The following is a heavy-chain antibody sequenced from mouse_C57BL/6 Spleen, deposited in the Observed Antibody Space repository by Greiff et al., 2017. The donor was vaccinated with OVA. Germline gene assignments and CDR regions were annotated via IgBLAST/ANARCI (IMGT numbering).Heavy chain of an antibody. CDR1: GYTFTDYE. CDR3: TSGSTTVVETYWYFDV. CDR2: IDPETGGT. J-gene: IGHJ1*03. Sequence: VQLQQSGAELVRPGASVTLSCKASGYTFTDYEMHWVKQTPVHGLEWIGAIDPETGGTAYNQKFKGKAILTADKSSRTAYMELRSLTSEDSAVYYCTSGSTTVVETYWYFDVWGTGTTVTVSS. V-gene: IGHV1-15*01. D-gene: IGHD1-1*01.